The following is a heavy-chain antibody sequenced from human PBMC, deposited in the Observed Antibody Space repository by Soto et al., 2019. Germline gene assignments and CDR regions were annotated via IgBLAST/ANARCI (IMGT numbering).Heavy chain of an antibody. Sequence: ASVKVSCKVSGYTLTELSMHWVRQAPGKGLEWMGGFNPEDGETIYAQKFQGRVTMTRDTSTNTAYMELSRLRSDDTAVYYCARGARGWFDPWGQGTLVTVSS. D-gene: IGHD6-6*01. J-gene: IGHJ5*02. CDR1: GYTLTELS. CDR3: ARGARGWFDP. CDR2: FNPEDGET. V-gene: IGHV1-24*01.